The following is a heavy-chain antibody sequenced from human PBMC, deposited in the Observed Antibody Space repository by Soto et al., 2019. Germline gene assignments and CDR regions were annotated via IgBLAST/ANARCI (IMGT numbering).Heavy chain of an antibody. D-gene: IGHD5-12*01. Sequence: GASVTVSCKDSGYTFNNNATHWVRQAQGQRLEWMGWINAGNGNTKYSQKFQGRVTITRDTSASTAYMELSSLRSEDTAVYYCARVSGYYLPDYWGQGTLVTVSS. J-gene: IGHJ4*02. CDR1: GYTFNNNA. CDR2: INAGNGNT. V-gene: IGHV1-3*01. CDR3: ARVSGYYLPDY.